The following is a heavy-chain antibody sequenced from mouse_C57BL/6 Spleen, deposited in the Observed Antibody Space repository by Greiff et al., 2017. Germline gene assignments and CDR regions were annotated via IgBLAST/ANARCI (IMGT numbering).Heavy chain of an antibody. CDR2: IDPSDSYT. V-gene: IGHV1-69*01. CDR3: ARCYYGSNYFDY. Sequence: QVQLQQPGAELVMPGASVKLSCKASGYTFTSYWMHWVKQRPGQGLEWIGEIDPSDSYTNYNQKFKGKSTFTVDKSASTAYMQLSSLTSEDSAVYYCARCYYGSNYFDYWGQGTTLTVSS. D-gene: IGHD1-1*01. J-gene: IGHJ2*01. CDR1: GYTFTSYW.